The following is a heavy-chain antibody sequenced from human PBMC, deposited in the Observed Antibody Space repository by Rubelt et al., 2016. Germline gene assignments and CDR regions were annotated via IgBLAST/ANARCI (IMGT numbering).Heavy chain of an antibody. V-gene: IGHV1-2*06. J-gene: IGHJ4*02. CDR1: GYTFTSYG. CDR3: APQQVATPYFDY. CDR2: INPNSGGT. D-gene: IGHD5-12*01. Sequence: VKVSCKASGYTFTSYGISWVRQAPGQGLEWMGRINPNSGGTNYAQKFQGRVTMTRDTSISTAYMELSSLRSDDTAVYYCAPQQVATPYFDYWGQGTLVTVSS.